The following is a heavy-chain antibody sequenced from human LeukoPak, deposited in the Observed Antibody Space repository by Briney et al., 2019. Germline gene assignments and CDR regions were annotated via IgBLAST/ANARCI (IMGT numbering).Heavy chain of an antibody. CDR1: GYTLTELS. CDR2: FDPEDGET. CDR3: ATFFYGGITGDFDY. D-gene: IGHD4-23*01. J-gene: IGHJ4*02. V-gene: IGHV1-24*01. Sequence: ASVKVSCKVSGYTLTELSMHWVRQAPGKGLEWMGGFDPEDGETIYAQKFQGRVTMTEDTSTDTAYMELSSLRSEDTAVYYCATFFYGGITGDFDYWGQGTLVTVSS.